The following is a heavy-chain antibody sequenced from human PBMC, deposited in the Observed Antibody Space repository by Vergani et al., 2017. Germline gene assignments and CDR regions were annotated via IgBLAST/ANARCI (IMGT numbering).Heavy chain of an antibody. J-gene: IGHJ4*02. Sequence: QVQLVQSGAEVKKPGASVKVSCKASGYTFTSYDINWVRQATGQGLEWMGWMNPNSGNTGYAQKFQGRVTITADKSTSTAYMELSSLRSEDTAVYYCARDIGDGYNEHDYWGQGTLVTVSS. CDR3: ARDIGDGYNEHDY. CDR2: MNPNSGNT. CDR1: GYTFTSYD. D-gene: IGHD5-24*01. V-gene: IGHV1-8*01.